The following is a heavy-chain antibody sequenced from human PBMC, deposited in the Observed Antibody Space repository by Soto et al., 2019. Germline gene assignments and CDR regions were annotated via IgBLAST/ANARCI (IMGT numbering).Heavy chain of an antibody. CDR2: INPDSGYA. V-gene: IGHV1-8*01. CDR3: ARGGLGRGSGCVDP. CDR1: GYTFTSYD. J-gene: IGHJ5*02. Sequence: QVPLVQSGAEVKKPGASVKVSCKASGYTFTSYDISWVRQATGPGPEWMGWINPDSGYAGYAQKFQGRVTMTRDTSTYTTYMELSSLPSEDTAVYYCARGGLGRGSGCVDPWGQGTLVTVSS. D-gene: IGHD6-19*01.